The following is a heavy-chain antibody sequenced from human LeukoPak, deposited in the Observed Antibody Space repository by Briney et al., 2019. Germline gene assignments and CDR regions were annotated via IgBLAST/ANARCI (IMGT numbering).Heavy chain of an antibody. J-gene: IGHJ4*02. CDR1: GFTFSSFW. D-gene: IGHD6-25*01. CDR2: IKQDGTDK. Sequence: TGGSLRLSCAASGFTFSSFWMTWVRQAPGKRLEYVDNIKQDGTDKYYVGSVKGRFTISRDNAKNSLYLQMSSLRAEDTAAYYCARGRWGSGYYFDYWGQGTLVTVSS. CDR3: ARGRWGSGYYFDY. V-gene: IGHV3-7*01.